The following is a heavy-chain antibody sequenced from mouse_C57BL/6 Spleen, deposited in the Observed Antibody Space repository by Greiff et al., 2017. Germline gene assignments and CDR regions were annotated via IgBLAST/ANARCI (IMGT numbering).Heavy chain of an antibody. CDR3: ARGYGSSYGTYYFDY. D-gene: IGHD1-1*01. J-gene: IGHJ2*01. CDR1: GYTFTSYW. CDR2: IHPNSGST. V-gene: IGHV1-64*01. Sequence: QVQLHQPGAELVKPGASVKLSCKASGYTFTSYWMHWVKQRPGQGLEWIGMIHPNSGSTNYNEKFKSKATLTVDKSSSTAYMQLSSLTSEDSAVYYCARGYGSSYGTYYFDYWGQGTTLTVSS.